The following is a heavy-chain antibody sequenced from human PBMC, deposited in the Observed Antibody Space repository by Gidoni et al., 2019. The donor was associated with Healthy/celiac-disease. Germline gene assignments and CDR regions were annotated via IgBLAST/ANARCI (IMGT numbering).Heavy chain of an antibody. J-gene: IGHJ5*02. CDR2: IYYSGST. CDR3: ARVYSSSWYGKNWFDP. Sequence: QVQLQESAPGLVKPSETLSLTCTVAGGSISSYYWSWIRQPPGKGLEWSVYIYYSGSTNYNPSLKSRVTISVDTSKNQFSLKLSSVTAADTAVYYCARVYSSSWYGKNWFDPWGQGTLVTVSS. CDR1: GGSISSYY. V-gene: IGHV4-59*01. D-gene: IGHD6-13*01.